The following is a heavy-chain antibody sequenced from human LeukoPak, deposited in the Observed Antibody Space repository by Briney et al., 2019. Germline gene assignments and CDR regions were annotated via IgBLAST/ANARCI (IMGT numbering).Heavy chain of an antibody. CDR3: ARGRYTNYYDSSGFCCFTLDY. CDR2: IYNSGRT. Sequence: PSETLSLTCAVFGGSFSGYYWSCIRQVPGKGQEWIGDIYNSGRTHANSSLKSRVTISVDMSKNQFSLRLNSVTAADTAVYYCARGRYTNYYDSSGFCCFTLDYWGQGTLVTVSS. CDR1: GGSFSGYY. V-gene: IGHV4-34*01. J-gene: IGHJ4*02. D-gene: IGHD3-22*01.